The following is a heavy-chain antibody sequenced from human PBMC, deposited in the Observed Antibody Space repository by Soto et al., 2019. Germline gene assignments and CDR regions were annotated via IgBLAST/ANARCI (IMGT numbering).Heavy chain of an antibody. CDR3: ARQDSDDYGDYGRVPGAFDI. CDR2: IYYSGST. Sequence: SETLSLTCTVSGGSISSYYWSWIRQPPGKGLEWIGYIYYSGSTNYNPSLKSRVTISVDTSKNQFSLKLSSVTAADTAVYYCARQDSDDYGDYGRVPGAFDIWGQGTMVTVSS. D-gene: IGHD4-17*01. J-gene: IGHJ3*02. CDR1: GGSISSYY. V-gene: IGHV4-59*08.